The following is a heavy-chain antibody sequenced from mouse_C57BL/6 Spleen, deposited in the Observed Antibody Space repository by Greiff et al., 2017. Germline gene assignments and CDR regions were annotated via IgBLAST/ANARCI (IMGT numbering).Heavy chain of an antibody. Sequence: EVMLVESGGGLVKPGGSLKLSCAASGFTFSSYAMSWVRQTPEKRLEWVATISDGGSYTYYPDNVKGRFTISRDNAKNNLYLQLSHLESEDTAMYYCARDPSDYWGQGTTLTVSS. J-gene: IGHJ2*01. CDR3: ARDPSDY. CDR1: GFTFSSYA. CDR2: ISDGGSYT. V-gene: IGHV5-4*01.